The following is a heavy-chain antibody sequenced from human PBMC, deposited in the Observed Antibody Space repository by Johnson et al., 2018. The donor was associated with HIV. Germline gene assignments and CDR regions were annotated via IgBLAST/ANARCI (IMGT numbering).Heavy chain of an antibody. CDR1: GFTFSTYA. CDR3: ARAYNDAFDI. Sequence: QVLLVESGGGVVQPGRSLRLSCVASGFTFSTYAMYWVRQAPGKGLEWVAVISYDGNNKYYADSVKGRLTISRDNSKNTLYLQMNSLRAEDTAVFYCARAYNDAFDIWGQGTMVTVSS. J-gene: IGHJ3*02. CDR2: ISYDGNNK. D-gene: IGHD5-24*01. V-gene: IGHV3-30-3*01.